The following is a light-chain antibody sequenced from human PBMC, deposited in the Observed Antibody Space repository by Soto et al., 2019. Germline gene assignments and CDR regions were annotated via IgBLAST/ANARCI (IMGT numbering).Light chain of an antibody. CDR1: SSNIGSNY. Sequence: QSVLTHPPSASGTPGQRVTNSCSGSSSNIGSNYVYWYQQLPGTVPQLLIYRNSERPSGVPDRFSGSKSGTSASLAISGLRSEDEADYYCAAWDDSLSGVVFGGGTQLTVL. CDR2: RNS. V-gene: IGLV1-47*01. J-gene: IGLJ2*01. CDR3: AAWDDSLSGVV.